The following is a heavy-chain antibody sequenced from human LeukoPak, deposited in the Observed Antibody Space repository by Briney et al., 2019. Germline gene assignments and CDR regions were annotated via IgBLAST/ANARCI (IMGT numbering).Heavy chain of an antibody. Sequence: TSETLSLTCTVSGGSISSYYWSWIRQPPGKGLEWIGYIYYSGSTNYNPSLKSRVTISVDTSKNQFSLKLSSVTAADTAVYYCARGDRGGYYDSSGYYFYGAFDIWGQGTMVTVSS. CDR1: GGSISSYY. CDR2: IYYSGST. V-gene: IGHV4-59*08. J-gene: IGHJ3*02. D-gene: IGHD3-22*01. CDR3: ARGDRGGYYDSSGYYFYGAFDI.